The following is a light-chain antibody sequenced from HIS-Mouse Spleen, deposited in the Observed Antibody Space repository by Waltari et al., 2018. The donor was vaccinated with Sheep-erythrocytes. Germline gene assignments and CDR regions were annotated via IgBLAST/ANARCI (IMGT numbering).Light chain of an antibody. CDR3: PQSYSTPYT. J-gene: IGKJ2*01. Sequence: QMNQSPSSLYASVGDRGTRTRRDRESISSYLNWYQQKPGKAPKLLIYAASSLQSGVPSRFSGSGSSPPFSLTLRSLPPAPFATSCCPQSYSTPYTFGQGTKLEIK. CDR1: ESISSY. V-gene: IGKV1-39*01. CDR2: AAS.